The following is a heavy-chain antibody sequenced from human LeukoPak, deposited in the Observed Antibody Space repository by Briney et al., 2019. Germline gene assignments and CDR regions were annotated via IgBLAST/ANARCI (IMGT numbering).Heavy chain of an antibody. Sequence: SETLSLTCTVSGGSISSGDYPWSWIRQPPGKGLEWIGYIFHTGHTSYNPSLKSRVTISVDTSKNQFSLKLSSVTAADTAVYYCARVGRWLQFGWFDPWGQGTLVTVSS. CDR2: IFHTGHT. V-gene: IGHV4-30-2*01. J-gene: IGHJ5*02. CDR3: ARVGRWLQFGWFDP. D-gene: IGHD5-24*01. CDR1: GGSISSGDYP.